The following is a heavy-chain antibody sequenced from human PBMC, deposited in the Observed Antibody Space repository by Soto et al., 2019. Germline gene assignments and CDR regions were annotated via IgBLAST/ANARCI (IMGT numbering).Heavy chain of an antibody. CDR1: GYSISSGYY. V-gene: IGHV4-38-2*02. J-gene: IGHJ4*02. CDR3: AREPSELYLDY. CDR2: IYHSGST. Sequence: SETLSLTCAVSGYSISSGYYWGWIRQPPGKGLEWIGSIYHSGSTYYNPSLKSRVTISVDTSKNQFSLKLSSVPAADTALYYCAREPSELYLDYWGQGTLVTVSS. D-gene: IGHD1-7*01.